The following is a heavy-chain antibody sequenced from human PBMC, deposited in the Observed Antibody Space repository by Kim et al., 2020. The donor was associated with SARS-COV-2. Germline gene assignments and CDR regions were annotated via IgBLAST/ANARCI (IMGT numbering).Heavy chain of an antibody. Sequence: SETLSLTCTVSGGSISSNGYYWSWLRQHPGKGLEWIGFISYSGSTQYNPSLKSRVIILLDTSKNQFSLKLSSVIAADTAVYYCARGGELGRGDYFDPWGQGTLVTVSS. D-gene: IGHD1-26*01. V-gene: IGHV4-31*03. J-gene: IGHJ5*02. CDR1: GGSISSNGYY. CDR3: ARGGELGRGDYFDP. CDR2: ISYSGST.